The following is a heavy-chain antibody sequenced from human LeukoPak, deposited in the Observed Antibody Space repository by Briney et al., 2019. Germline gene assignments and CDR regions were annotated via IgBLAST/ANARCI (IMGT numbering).Heavy chain of an antibody. V-gene: IGHV4-30-2*01. Sequence: SETLSLTCTVSGGSISSGGYYWSWIRQPPGKGLEWIGYIYHSGSTYYNPSLKSRVTISVDRSKNQFSLKLSSVTAADTAVYYCAREGVGADYWGQGTLVTVSS. CDR1: GGSISSGGYY. J-gene: IGHJ4*02. CDR3: AREGVGADY. CDR2: IYHSGST. D-gene: IGHD1-26*01.